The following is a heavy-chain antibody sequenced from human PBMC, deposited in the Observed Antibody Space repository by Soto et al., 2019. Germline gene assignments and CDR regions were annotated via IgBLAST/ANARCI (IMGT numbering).Heavy chain of an antibody. Sequence: QVQLQESGPGLVKPSQTLSLTCTVSGGSISSGGYYWSWIRQHPGKGLEWIGYIYYSGSTYYNPSLKSRVTIPVDTSKNQFSLKLSSVTAADTAVYYCAREVVIAGTRNYYYYYYGMDVWGQGTTVTVSS. J-gene: IGHJ6*02. V-gene: IGHV4-31*03. D-gene: IGHD1-7*01. CDR2: IYYSGST. CDR3: AREVVIAGTRNYYYYYYGMDV. CDR1: GGSISSGGYY.